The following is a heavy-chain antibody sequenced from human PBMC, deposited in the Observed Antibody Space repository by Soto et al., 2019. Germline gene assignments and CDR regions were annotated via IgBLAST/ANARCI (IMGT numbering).Heavy chain of an antibody. Sequence: GGSLRLSCAASGFTFSSHSMNWVRQAPGKGLEWVASVKEDGSELYYLHSVRGRFSISRDSAGNALHLTMNYLSAEDTGVYFCARDIGFDYVNWGQGIPVTVSS. CDR1: GFTFSSHS. CDR3: ARDIGFDYVN. J-gene: IGHJ4*02. CDR2: VKEDGSEL. V-gene: IGHV3-7*01. D-gene: IGHD3-16*01.